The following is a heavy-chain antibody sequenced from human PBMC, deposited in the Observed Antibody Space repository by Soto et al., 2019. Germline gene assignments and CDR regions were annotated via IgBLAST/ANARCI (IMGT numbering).Heavy chain of an antibody. V-gene: IGHV3-74*01. J-gene: IGHJ2*01. CDR1: GFTFSSYW. CDR2: ISTDESTT. Sequence: EVQLVDSGGGLVQPGGSLRLSCAASGFTFSSYWMHWVRQAPEKGLVWVSRISTDESTTSYADSVKGRFTISRDNAKNTLYLQMNSLRAEDTAVYYCTRGEGSTSWYFDLWGRGTLVTVSS. D-gene: IGHD6-13*01. CDR3: TRGEGSTSWYFDL.